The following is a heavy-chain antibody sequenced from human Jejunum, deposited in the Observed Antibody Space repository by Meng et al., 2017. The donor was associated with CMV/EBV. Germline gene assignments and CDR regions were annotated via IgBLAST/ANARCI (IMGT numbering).Heavy chain of an antibody. CDR2: IYTSGST. V-gene: IGHV4-4*07. Sequence: QVQLQESCPGLVKSSETLSLTCFVSAGSISGYYWSWIRQPAGKGLEWIGRIYTSGSTHYNPSLKSRLTMSVDLSNNQISLKLRSVTAADTAVYYCARESGSYYWFDPWGQGTLVTVSS. CDR3: ARESGSYYWFDP. CDR1: AGSISGYY. J-gene: IGHJ5*02. D-gene: IGHD1-26*01.